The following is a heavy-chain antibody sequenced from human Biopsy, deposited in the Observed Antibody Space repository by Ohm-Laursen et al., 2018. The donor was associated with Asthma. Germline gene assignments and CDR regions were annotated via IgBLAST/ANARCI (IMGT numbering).Heavy chain of an antibody. J-gene: IGHJ4*02. CDR3: ARGVDRVTGLLDHFDS. V-gene: IGHV4-59*01. CDR1: GRSISNFY. CDR2: VYYSGST. Sequence: TLSLTCTVSGRSISNFYWSWIRQPPGKGLESIGHVYYSGSTNYNPSLKSRVTISIDASKNQFSLKLTSVTAADTAVYYCARGVDRVTGLLDHFDSWGQGTLVTVSS. D-gene: IGHD2-21*02.